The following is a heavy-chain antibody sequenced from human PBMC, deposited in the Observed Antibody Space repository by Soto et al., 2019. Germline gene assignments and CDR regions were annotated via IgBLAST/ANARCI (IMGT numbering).Heavy chain of an antibody. CDR1: GVTFSSYG. CDR2: IWYDGSNK. CDR3: ARSQSLLGTIFGVANYGMDV. J-gene: IGHJ6*02. Sequence: SLKVFCKASGVTFSSYGMHWVRQAPGKGLEWVAVIWYDGSNKYYADSVKGRFTISRDNSKNTLYLQMNSLRAEDTAVYYCARSQSLLGTIFGVANYGMDVWGQGTTVTVSS. D-gene: IGHD3-3*01. V-gene: IGHV3-33*01.